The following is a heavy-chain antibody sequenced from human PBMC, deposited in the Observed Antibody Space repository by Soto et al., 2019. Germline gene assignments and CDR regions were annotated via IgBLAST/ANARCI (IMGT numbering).Heavy chain of an antibody. J-gene: IGHJ4*01. CDR1: GFTFSSYA. Sequence: SLRLSCSASGFTFSSYALHWVRQAPGKGLEWVAVISYDGSNKDYADSVKGRFTISRDNSKNTLYLQMNSLRAEDTAVYYCARGPSSLTRFDYWGPGTLFTVSS. CDR2: ISYDGSNK. D-gene: IGHD2-2*01. CDR3: ARGPSSLTRFDY. V-gene: IGHV3-30-3*01.